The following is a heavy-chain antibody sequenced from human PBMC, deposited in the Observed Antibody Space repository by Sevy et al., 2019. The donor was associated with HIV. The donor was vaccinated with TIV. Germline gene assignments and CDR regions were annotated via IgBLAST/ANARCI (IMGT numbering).Heavy chain of an antibody. V-gene: IGHV2-5*01. Sequence: SGPTLVNPTQTLTLTCTFSGFSLSTSGVGVGWIRQPPGKALEWLALIYWNDDKRYSPSLKSRLTITKDTSKNQVVLTMTTMDPVDTATYYCADRRGLQYLFDYWGQGTLVTVSS. CDR3: ADRRGLQYLFDY. CDR2: IYWNDDK. J-gene: IGHJ4*02. D-gene: IGHD4-4*01. CDR1: GFSLSTSGVG.